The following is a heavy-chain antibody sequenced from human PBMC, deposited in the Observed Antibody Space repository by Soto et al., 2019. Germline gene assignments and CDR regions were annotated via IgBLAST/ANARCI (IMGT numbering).Heavy chain of an antibody. CDR2: IYYSGST. J-gene: IGHJ5*02. D-gene: IGHD6-19*01. V-gene: IGHV4-39*01. CDR3: ARPKGIAVAGTNNWFDP. Sequence: ETLSLTCTVSGGSIISSSYYWGWIRQPPGKGLEWIGSIYYSGSTYYNPSLKSRVTISVDTSKNQFSLKLSSVTAADTAVYYCARPKGIAVAGTNNWFDPWGQGTLVTVS. CDR1: GGSIISSSYY.